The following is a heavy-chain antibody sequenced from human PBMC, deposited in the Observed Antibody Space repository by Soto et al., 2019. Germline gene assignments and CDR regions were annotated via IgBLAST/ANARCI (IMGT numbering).Heavy chain of an antibody. CDR3: ARGRGCSTGCHNFDY. CDR1: GFTCISYW. D-gene: IGHD2-2*01. Sequence: VGSHRHSSTASGFTCISYWMSWIRQATGKGLEWVANIKQDGSEKYYVDSVKGRFTISRDNAKNSLYLQMNSLRAEDTAVYYCARGRGCSTGCHNFDYWGQGTLVTVSS. J-gene: IGHJ4*02. CDR2: IKQDGSEK. V-gene: IGHV3-7*01.